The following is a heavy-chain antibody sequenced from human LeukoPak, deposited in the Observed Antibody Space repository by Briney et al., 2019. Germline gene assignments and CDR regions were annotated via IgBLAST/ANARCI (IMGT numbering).Heavy chain of an antibody. D-gene: IGHD7-27*01. V-gene: IGHV3-21*05. CDR2: TRGSGSGM. Sequence: GGSLRLSCAASGFAFSDFRMNWVRQAPGKGLEWVANTRGSGSGMGSGNYYAVSVKGRFTISRDDAKNSLYLQMNSLRAEDTAFYYCARDDNWGFDYWGQGALVTVSS. CDR1: GFAFSDFR. CDR3: ARDDNWGFDY. J-gene: IGHJ4*02.